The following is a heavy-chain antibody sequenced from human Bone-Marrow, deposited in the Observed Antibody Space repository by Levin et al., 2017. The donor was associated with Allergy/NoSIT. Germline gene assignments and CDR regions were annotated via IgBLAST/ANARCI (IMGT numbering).Heavy chain of an antibody. CDR1: GYTFTGYY. V-gene: IGHV1-2*02. Sequence: ASVKVSCKASGYTFTGYYMHWVRQAPGQGLEWMGWINPNSGGTNYAQKFQGRVTMTRDTSISTAYMELSRLRSDDTAVYYCARINPIAVAGIKSYSWFDPWGQGTLVTVSS. CDR2: INPNSGGT. J-gene: IGHJ5*02. D-gene: IGHD6-19*01. CDR3: ARINPIAVAGIKSYSWFDP.